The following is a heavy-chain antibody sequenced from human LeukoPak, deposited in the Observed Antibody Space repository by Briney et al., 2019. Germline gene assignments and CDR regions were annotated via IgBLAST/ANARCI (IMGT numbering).Heavy chain of an antibody. D-gene: IGHD2-2*01. Sequence: ASVKVSCKASGYTFTSYYMHWVRQAPGQGLEWMGIINPSGGSTSYAQKFQGRVTMTRDTSTSTVYMELSSLRSEDTAVYYCAKDTCSTSCYFPDAFDIWGQGTMVTVSS. CDR1: GYTFTSYY. J-gene: IGHJ3*02. V-gene: IGHV1-46*01. CDR3: AKDTCSTSCYFPDAFDI. CDR2: INPSGGST.